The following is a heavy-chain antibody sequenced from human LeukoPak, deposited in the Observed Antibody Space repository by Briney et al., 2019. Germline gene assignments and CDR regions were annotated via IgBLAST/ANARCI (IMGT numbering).Heavy chain of an antibody. D-gene: IGHD5-18*01. Sequence: SETLSLTCAVYGGSFSGYYWSWIRQPPGKGLEWIGEINHSGSTNYNPSLKSRVTISVDTSKNQFSLKLSSVTAADTAVYYCARGPSGGRYRLWFTRFDPWGQGTLVTVSS. CDR1: GGSFSGYY. CDR3: ARGPSGGRYRLWFTRFDP. CDR2: INHSGST. J-gene: IGHJ5*02. V-gene: IGHV4-34*01.